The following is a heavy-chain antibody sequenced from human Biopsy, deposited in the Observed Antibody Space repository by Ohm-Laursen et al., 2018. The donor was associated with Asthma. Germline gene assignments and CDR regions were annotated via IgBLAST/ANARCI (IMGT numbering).Heavy chain of an antibody. Sequence: GASVKVSCKASGYTFISYAIHWVRQAPGQRREWMGWINAGHGTTKHSQKFQGRVTITRDTSASTAYMERSSLRSEDTAVYYLARTCDDFLTGQVNDAFAIWGQGTMVTVSS. J-gene: IGHJ3*02. CDR1: GYTFISYA. D-gene: IGHD3-9*01. V-gene: IGHV1-3*01. CDR3: ARTCDDFLTGQVNDAFAI. CDR2: INAGHGTT.